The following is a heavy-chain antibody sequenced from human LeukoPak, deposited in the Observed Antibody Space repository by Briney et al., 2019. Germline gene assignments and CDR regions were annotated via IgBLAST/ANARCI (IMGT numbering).Heavy chain of an antibody. D-gene: IGHD5-18*01. V-gene: IGHV3-53*01. Sequence: GGSLRLSCAASGFTVSSNYMSWVRQAPGKGLEWVSVIHSGGSTYYADSVKGRFTISRDNSKNTLYLQMNSLRAEDTAVYYCASAPSRGYSYGYFVYWGQGTLVTVSS. J-gene: IGHJ4*02. CDR3: ASAPSRGYSYGYFVY. CDR1: GFTVSSNY. CDR2: IHSGGST.